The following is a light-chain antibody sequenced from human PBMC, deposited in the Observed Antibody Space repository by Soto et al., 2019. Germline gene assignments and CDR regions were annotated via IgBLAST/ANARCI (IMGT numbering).Light chain of an antibody. CDR2: EVI. Sequence: QSALTQPPSASGSPGQSVTISCTGSSSDVGGYEYVSWYQQHPGKAPKLIIYEVIKRPSVVPDRFSGSKSGNTASLTVSGLQAEDEADYYCSSYAGSNNLHVLFGGGTKLTVL. CDR3: SSYAGSNNLHVL. V-gene: IGLV2-8*01. J-gene: IGLJ2*01. CDR1: SSDVGGYEY.